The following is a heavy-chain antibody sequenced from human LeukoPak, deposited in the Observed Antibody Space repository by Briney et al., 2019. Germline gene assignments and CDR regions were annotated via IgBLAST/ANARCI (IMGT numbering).Heavy chain of an antibody. CDR2: ISSAGALK. V-gene: IGHV3-21*01. D-gene: IGHD2-15*01. Sequence: PGGSLRLSCAASGFTFGSHTMNWVRQAPGQGLEWVSSISSAGALKYYADSVKGRFTISRDNAKDSLYLQLTSLRAKDTAVYYCARDDNRDLYYSYMDVWGKGTTVTVSS. CDR3: ARDDNRDLYYSYMDV. J-gene: IGHJ6*03. CDR1: GFTFGSHT.